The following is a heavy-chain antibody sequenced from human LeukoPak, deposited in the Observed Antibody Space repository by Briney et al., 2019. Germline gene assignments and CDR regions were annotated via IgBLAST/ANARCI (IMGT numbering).Heavy chain of an antibody. J-gene: IGHJ6*03. V-gene: IGHV3-48*04. CDR1: GFTFSSYS. D-gene: IGHD2-2*01. CDR2: ISSSSRTI. Sequence: PGGSLRLSRAASGFTFSSYSMNWVRQAPGKGLEWVSYISSSSRTIYYADSVKGRFTISRDNAKNSLYLQMISLRAEDTAVYYCARVVPPNQYYYYYMDVWGKGTTVTVSS. CDR3: ARVVPPNQYYYYYMDV.